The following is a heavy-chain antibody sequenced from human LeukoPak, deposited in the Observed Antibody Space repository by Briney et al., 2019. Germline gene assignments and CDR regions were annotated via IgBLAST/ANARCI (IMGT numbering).Heavy chain of an antibody. J-gene: IGHJ1*01. Sequence: GGSLRLSCAASGFTFSNYWMTWIRQAPEKGLEWVANIKQDGIEKYYVDSVEGRLTVSRDNTKNSLFLQMDSLRAEDTAVYYCARGSSGYYCDHFQTWGQGSLVTVSS. CDR1: GFTFSNYW. CDR2: IKQDGIEK. D-gene: IGHD3-22*01. V-gene: IGHV3-7*01. CDR3: ARGSSGYYCDHFQT.